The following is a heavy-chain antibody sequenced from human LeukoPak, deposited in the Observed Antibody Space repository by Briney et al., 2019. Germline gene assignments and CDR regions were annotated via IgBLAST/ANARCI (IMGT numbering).Heavy chain of an antibody. V-gene: IGHV3-74*01. J-gene: IGHJ4*02. CDR1: GFTFNKWW. Sequence: PGGSLRLSCDASGFTFNKWWMPWVRQAPGKGLVWVSYVNNDGSSATYADSVRGRFTISRDNAKNTVYLQMNSLRAEDSAVYYCARGGDGAVDYWGQGTLVTVSS. D-gene: IGHD4-17*01. CDR2: VNNDGSSA. CDR3: ARGGDGAVDY.